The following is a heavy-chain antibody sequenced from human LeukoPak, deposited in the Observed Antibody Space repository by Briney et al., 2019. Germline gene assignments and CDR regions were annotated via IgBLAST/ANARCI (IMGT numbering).Heavy chain of an antibody. D-gene: IGHD6-6*01. CDR2: IYYSGST. Sequence: SETLSLTCTVSGCTISSGGYYWSWIRQHPGKGREWIGYIYYSGSTYYNPSLKSRVTISVGTSKNQFSLKLSSVTAADTAVYYCARVSHSSSAFDYWGQGTLVTVSS. V-gene: IGHV4-31*03. J-gene: IGHJ4*02. CDR1: GCTISSGGYY. CDR3: ARVSHSSSAFDY.